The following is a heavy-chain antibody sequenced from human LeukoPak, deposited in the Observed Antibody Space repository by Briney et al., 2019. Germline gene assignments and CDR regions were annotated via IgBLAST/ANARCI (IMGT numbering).Heavy chain of an antibody. CDR3: AKLIAAAVTNWFDP. CDR1: GFTFSSYA. D-gene: IGHD6-13*01. J-gene: IGHJ5*02. V-gene: IGHV3-23*01. Sequence: GSLRLSCAASGFTFSSYAMSWVRQAPGKGLEWVSVLSGSGGSTYYAESVKGRFTISRDNSKNTLYLQMNSLRAEDTAVYYCAKLIAAAVTNWFDPWGQGTLVTVSS. CDR2: LSGSGGST.